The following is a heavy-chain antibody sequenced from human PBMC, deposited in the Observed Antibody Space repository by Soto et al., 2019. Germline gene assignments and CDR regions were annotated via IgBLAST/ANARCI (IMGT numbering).Heavy chain of an antibody. D-gene: IGHD1-1*01. CDR2: MSHSGGT. CDR3: ARVKPGTATTVVDAFDI. Sequence: QVQLQQWGAGLLKPSETLSLTCAVYGGFVSSGSYYWSWIRQPPGKGLEWIGEMSHSGGTHFNPSLKRPFTLSVEPSKNQFFLKVSSVTSADTALYYLARVKPGTATTVVDAFDIWGPGTMVTVSS. J-gene: IGHJ3*02. V-gene: IGHV4-34*01. CDR1: GGFVSSGSYY.